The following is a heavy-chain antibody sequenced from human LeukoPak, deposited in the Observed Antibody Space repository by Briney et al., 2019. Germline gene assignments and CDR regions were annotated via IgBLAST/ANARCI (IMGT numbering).Heavy chain of an antibody. CDR3: AKRLDYYDSSGYHDYFDY. V-gene: IGHV5-51*01. D-gene: IGHD3-22*01. J-gene: IGHJ4*02. CDR1: GYSFISYW. Sequence: GESLKISCKGSGYSFISYWIGWVRQMPGKGLEWMGIIYPGDSDTRYSPSFQGQVTISADKSISTAYLQWSSLKASDTAMYYCAKRLDYYDSSGYHDYFDYWGQGTLVTVSS. CDR2: IYPGDSDT.